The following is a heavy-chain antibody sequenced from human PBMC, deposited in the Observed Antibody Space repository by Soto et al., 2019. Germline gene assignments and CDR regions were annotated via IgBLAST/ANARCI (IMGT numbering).Heavy chain of an antibody. Sequence: SETLSLTCAVYGGSFSGYYWSWIRQPPGKGLEWIGEINHSGSTNYNPSLKSRVTISVDTSKNQFSLKLSSVTAADTAVYYCARALGCSSTSCYVMGVYYFDYWGQGTLVTVSS. CDR1: GGSFSGYY. CDR3: ARALGCSSTSCYVMGVYYFDY. V-gene: IGHV4-34*01. CDR2: INHSGST. J-gene: IGHJ4*02. D-gene: IGHD2-2*01.